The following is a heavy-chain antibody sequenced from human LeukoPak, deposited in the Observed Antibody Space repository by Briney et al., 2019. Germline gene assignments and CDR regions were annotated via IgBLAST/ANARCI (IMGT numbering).Heavy chain of an antibody. D-gene: IGHD6-19*01. CDR1: GFTFSSYE. CDR2: ISSSGSTI. Sequence: TGGSLRLSCAASGFTFSSYEMNWVRQAPGRGLEWVSYISSSGSTIYYADSVKGRFTISRDNAKNSLYLQMNSLRAEDTAVYYCARASVWYGPYWGQGTLVTVSS. CDR3: ARASVWYGPY. J-gene: IGHJ4*02. V-gene: IGHV3-48*03.